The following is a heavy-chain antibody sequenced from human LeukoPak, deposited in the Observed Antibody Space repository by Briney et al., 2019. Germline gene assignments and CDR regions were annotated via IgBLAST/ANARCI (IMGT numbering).Heavy chain of an antibody. CDR2: IYYSGST. J-gene: IGHJ4*02. D-gene: IGHD3-10*01. Sequence: ETLSLTCTVSGGSISSYYWSWIRQPPGKGLEWIGYIYYSGSTNYNPSLKSRVTISVDTSKNQFSLKLSSVTAADTAVYYCASLENYYGSGSYYNGFDYWGQGTLVTVSS. V-gene: IGHV4-59*01. CDR1: GGSISSYY. CDR3: ASLENYYGSGSYYNGFDY.